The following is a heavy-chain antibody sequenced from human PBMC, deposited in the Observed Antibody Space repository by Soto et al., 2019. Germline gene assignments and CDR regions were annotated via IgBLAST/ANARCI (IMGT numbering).Heavy chain of an antibody. CDR2: ISAYDGYT. CDR3: ARGGFYDSSGARNYYYYGMNV. V-gene: IGHV1-18*01. Sequence: QVQLVQSGAEVKKPGASVKVSCKASGYTFTSYGINWVRQAPGQGLEWLGWISAYDGYTNYAQSLQGRVSMTTDTSTKTAYMALSSLRSDDTAMYYCARGGFYDSSGARNYYYYGMNVWGQGTTVTVSS. J-gene: IGHJ6*02. D-gene: IGHD3-22*01. CDR1: GYTFTSYG.